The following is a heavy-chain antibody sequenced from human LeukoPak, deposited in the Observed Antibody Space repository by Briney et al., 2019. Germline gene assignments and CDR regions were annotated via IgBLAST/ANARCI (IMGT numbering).Heavy chain of an antibody. D-gene: IGHD3-22*01. V-gene: IGHV4-34*01. J-gene: IGHJ3*02. CDR1: GGSFSGYY. Sequence: PSETLSLTCALYGGSFSGYYWTWVRQPPGKGLEWIGEIHQSGRTNYNPPLKSRVTISVDTSKNQFSLNLNSVTAADTAVYYCARFYFDSAPAAFDIWGQGTTVTVSS. CDR3: ARFYFDSAPAAFDI. CDR2: IHQSGRT.